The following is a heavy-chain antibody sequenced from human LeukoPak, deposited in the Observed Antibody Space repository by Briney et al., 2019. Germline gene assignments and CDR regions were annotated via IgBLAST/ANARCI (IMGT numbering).Heavy chain of an antibody. CDR2: INHSGST. Sequence: SETLSLTCAVYGGSFSGYYWSWIRQPPVKGLEWIGEINHSGSTNYNPSLKSRVTISVDTSKNQFSLKLSSVTAADTAVYYCARGDIVVVPAAILFDYWGQGTLVTVSS. D-gene: IGHD2-2*02. J-gene: IGHJ4*02. CDR3: ARGDIVVVPAAILFDY. CDR1: GGSFSGYY. V-gene: IGHV4-34*01.